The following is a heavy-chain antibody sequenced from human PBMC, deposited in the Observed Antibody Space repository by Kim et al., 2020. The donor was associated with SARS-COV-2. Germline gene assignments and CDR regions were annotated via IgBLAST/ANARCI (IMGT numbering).Heavy chain of an antibody. Sequence: SETLSLTCTVSGGSISSGGYYSSWIRQHPGKGLEWIGYIYYSGSTYYNPSLKSRVTISVDTSKNQFSLKLSSVTAADTAVYYCARGRTTIFGVVIAPVDYWGQGTLVTVSS. J-gene: IGHJ4*02. CDR1: GGSISSGGYY. CDR2: IYYSGST. D-gene: IGHD3-3*01. V-gene: IGHV4-31*03. CDR3: ARGRTTIFGVVIAPVDY.